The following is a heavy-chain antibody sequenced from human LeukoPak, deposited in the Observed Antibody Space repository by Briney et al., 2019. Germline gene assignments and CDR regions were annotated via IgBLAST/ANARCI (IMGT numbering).Heavy chain of an antibody. J-gene: IGHJ4*02. V-gene: IGHV1-69*13. CDR1: GYTFTSYA. Sequence: GASVKVSCKASGYTFTSYAISWVRQAPGQGLEWMGGIIPIFGTANYAQKFQGRVTITADESTSTAYMELNSLRSEDTAVYYCAREAYSSGLSDYWGQGTLVTVSS. CDR2: IIPIFGTA. CDR3: AREAYSSGLSDY. D-gene: IGHD6-19*01.